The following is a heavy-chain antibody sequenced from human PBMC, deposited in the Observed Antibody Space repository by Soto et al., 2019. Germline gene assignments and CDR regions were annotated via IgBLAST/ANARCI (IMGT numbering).Heavy chain of an antibody. CDR1: GFTFSSYG. CDR3: ARDQYCSGGSCVYYGMDV. V-gene: IGHV3-33*01. Sequence: GGSLRLSCAASGFTFSSYGMHWVRQAPGKGLEWVAVIWYDGSNKYYADSVKGRFTISRDNSKNTLYLQMNSLRAEDTAVYYCARDQYCSGGSCVYYGMDVWGQGTTVTVSS. CDR2: IWYDGSNK. J-gene: IGHJ6*02. D-gene: IGHD2-15*01.